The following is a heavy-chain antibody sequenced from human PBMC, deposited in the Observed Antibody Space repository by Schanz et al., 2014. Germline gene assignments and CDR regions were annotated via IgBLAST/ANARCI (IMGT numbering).Heavy chain of an antibody. CDR1: GYSFTNYG. Sequence: QIQLVQSGAEVKKPGASVKVSCKASGYSFTNYGFSWVRQAPGQGLEWRVWISAYTGGTNYAQKLQDRVTMTTDTSTTTAYMELRSLRSDDTAVYFCARGRHDYGDPQTFDYWGQGTLVTVSS. D-gene: IGHD4-17*01. CDR3: ARGRHDYGDPQTFDY. J-gene: IGHJ4*02. CDR2: ISAYTGGT. V-gene: IGHV1-18*01.